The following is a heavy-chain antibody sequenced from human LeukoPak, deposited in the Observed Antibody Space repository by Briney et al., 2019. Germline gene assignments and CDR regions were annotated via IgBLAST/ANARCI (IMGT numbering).Heavy chain of an antibody. J-gene: IGHJ4*02. CDR2: ISWNSGSI. CDR3: AREPRVGYCSSTSCYLAY. Sequence: GGSLRLSCAASGFTFDDYAMHWVRQAPGKGLEWVSGISWNSGSIGYADSVKGRFTISRDNAKNSLYLQMNSLRAEDTAVYYCAREPRVGYCSSTSCYLAYWGQGTLVTVSS. D-gene: IGHD2-2*01. CDR1: GFTFDDYA. V-gene: IGHV3-9*01.